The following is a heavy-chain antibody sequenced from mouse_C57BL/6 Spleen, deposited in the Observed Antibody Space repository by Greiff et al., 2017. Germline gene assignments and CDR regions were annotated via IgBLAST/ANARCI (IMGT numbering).Heavy chain of an antibody. CDR1: GFNIQDDY. Sequence: EVQLQQSGAELVRPGASVKLSCTASGFNIQDDYMHWVKQRPEQGLAWIGWIDPENGDTEYASKVQGQATITADTSSNTAYLQLSSLTSEDTAVYYCTTSYYSNYGFAYWGQGTLVTVAA. J-gene: IGHJ3*01. V-gene: IGHV14-4*01. CDR3: TTSYYSNYGFAY. D-gene: IGHD2-5*01. CDR2: IDPENGDT.